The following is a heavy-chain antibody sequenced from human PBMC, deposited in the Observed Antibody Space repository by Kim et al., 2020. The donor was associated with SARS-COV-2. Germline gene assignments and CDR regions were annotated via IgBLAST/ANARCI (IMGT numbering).Heavy chain of an antibody. J-gene: IGHJ4*02. Sequence: PVKGRFTISRDDSKNTLYLQMNSLKTEDTAVYYCTTVGGYYDSSGWGFDYWGQGTLVTVSS. V-gene: IGHV3-15*01. D-gene: IGHD3-22*01. CDR3: TTVGGYYDSSGWGFDY.